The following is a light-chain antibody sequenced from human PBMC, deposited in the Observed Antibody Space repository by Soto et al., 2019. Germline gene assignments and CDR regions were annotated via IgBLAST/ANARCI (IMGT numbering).Light chain of an antibody. J-gene: IGLJ1*01. Sequence: QSVLTQPRSVSGSPGQSVTISCTGTSSDVGGYSYVSWYQQHPGKDPKLMIYDVSKRPSGVPDRFSGSKSGNTASLTISGLQAEDEADDYCCSSAGSYSYVFGTGTKVTVL. CDR1: SSDVGGYSY. V-gene: IGLV2-11*01. CDR2: DVS. CDR3: CSSAGSYSYV.